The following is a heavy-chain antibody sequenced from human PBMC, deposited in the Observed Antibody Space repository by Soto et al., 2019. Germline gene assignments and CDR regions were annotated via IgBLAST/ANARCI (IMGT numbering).Heavy chain of an antibody. J-gene: IGHJ6*02. CDR1: GGTFSSYA. D-gene: IGHD3-10*01. Sequence: GASVKLSCKASGGTFSSYAISWVRQAPGQGLEWMGGIIPIFGTANYAQKFQDRVTITADESTSTAYMELSSLRSEDTAVYYCARSSITLVREDDYTMDVWAQGTTVIVSS. CDR2: IIPIFGTA. V-gene: IGHV1-69*13. CDR3: ARSSITLVREDDYTMDV.